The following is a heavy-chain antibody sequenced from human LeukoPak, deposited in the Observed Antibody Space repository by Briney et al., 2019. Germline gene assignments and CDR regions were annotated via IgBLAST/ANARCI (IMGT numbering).Heavy chain of an antibody. CDR1: GGSISSGDYY. CDR3: ARGSGYSYGLDY. CDR2: IYYSGST. V-gene: IGHV4-30-4*01. Sequence: SQTLSLTCTVSGGSISSGDYYWSWIRQPPGKGLEWIGYIYYSGSTYYNPSLKSRVTISVDTSKNQFSLKLSSVTAADTAVYYCARGSGYSYGLDYWGQGTLVTVSS. J-gene: IGHJ4*02. D-gene: IGHD5-18*01.